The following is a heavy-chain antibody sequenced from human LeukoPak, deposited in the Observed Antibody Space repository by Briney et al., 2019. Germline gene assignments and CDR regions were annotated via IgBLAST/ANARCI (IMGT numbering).Heavy chain of an antibody. Sequence: GGFLRLSCAASGLSFSTSAMHWVRQAPGKELEYVAAMSSDGGSTYHADSVKGRFTISRDNSKTTLYLHMGSLRTEDMAMYYCARSSDTRFRKLVLWGQGTLVTVSS. CDR2: MSSDGGST. CDR3: ARSSDTRFRKLVL. D-gene: IGHD3-16*01. CDR1: GLSFSTSA. V-gene: IGHV3-64*02. J-gene: IGHJ1*01.